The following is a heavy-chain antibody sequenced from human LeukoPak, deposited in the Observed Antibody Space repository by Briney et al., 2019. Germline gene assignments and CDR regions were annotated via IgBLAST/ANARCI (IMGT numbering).Heavy chain of an antibody. Sequence: GGSLRLSCAASGFTFNYYAMSWVRQAPGKGLEWVSGISDNEGTTYYTGSVKGRLTISRDNTKNTVYLQMNNLRADDTAVYFCARHDSFIPYWGQGTLVTVSS. CDR2: ISDNEGTT. CDR1: GFTFNYYA. D-gene: IGHD5-18*01. CDR3: ARHDSFIPY. V-gene: IGHV3-23*01. J-gene: IGHJ4*02.